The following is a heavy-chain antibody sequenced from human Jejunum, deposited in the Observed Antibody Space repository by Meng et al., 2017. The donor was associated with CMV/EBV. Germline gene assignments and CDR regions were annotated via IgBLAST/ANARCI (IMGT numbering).Heavy chain of an antibody. J-gene: IGHJ4*02. CDR3: AKQDATYYFDS. V-gene: IGHV3-33*06. CDR1: GFTLEYYV. CDR2: IWYDGNKQ. D-gene: IGHD2-21*01. Sequence: CAPSGFTLEYYVMHWGRPAPGKGVGWVAVIWYDGNKQLYAVSVQCRFIISRDSSKRMVYLQMNSLRAEDTAIYYCAKQDATYYFDSWGPGTLVTVSS.